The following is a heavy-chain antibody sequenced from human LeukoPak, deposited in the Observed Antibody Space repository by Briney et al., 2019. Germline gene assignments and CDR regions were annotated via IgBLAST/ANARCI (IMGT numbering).Heavy chain of an antibody. J-gene: IGHJ4*02. V-gene: IGHV6-1*01. CDR1: GDTVSSNSAA. CDR3: ARDPELSGGWYYFDY. Sequence: PSQTLSLTCVMAGDTVSSNSAALNWIRQSPSRGLEWLVRTYYRSKWYNDYAVSVKSRITINPDTSKNQFSLQLNYVIPEDTAVYYCARDPELSGGWYYFDYWGQGTLVTVSS. D-gene: IGHD6-19*01. CDR2: TYYRSKWYN.